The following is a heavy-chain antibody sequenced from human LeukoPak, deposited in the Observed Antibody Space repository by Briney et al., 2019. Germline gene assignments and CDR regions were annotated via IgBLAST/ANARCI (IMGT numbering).Heavy chain of an antibody. D-gene: IGHD3-3*01. J-gene: IGHJ4*02. CDR3: ARTDLYDFWSGYPFDY. CDR1: GGTFSSYA. CDR2: IIPIFGTA. V-gene: IGHV1-69*01. Sequence: SVKVSCKASGGTFSSYAISWVRQAPGQGLQWMGGIIPIFGTANYAQKFQGRVTITADESTSTAYMELSSLRSEDTAVYYCARTDLYDFWSGYPFDYWGQGTLVTVSS.